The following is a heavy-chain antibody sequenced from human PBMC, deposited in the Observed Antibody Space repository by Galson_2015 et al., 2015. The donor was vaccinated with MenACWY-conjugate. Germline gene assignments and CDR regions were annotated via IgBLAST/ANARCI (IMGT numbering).Heavy chain of an antibody. CDR3: AKDLGSGELGGLQTYYYYGMDV. CDR1: GFTFSSYG. D-gene: IGHD3-10*01. CDR2: ISYDGSNK. J-gene: IGHJ6*02. Sequence: SLRLSCAASGFTFSSYGMHWVRQAPGKGLEWVAVISYDGSNKYYADSVKGRFTISRDNSKNTLYLQMNSLRAEDTAVYYCAKDLGSGELGGLQTYYYYGMDVWGQGTTVTVSS. V-gene: IGHV3-30*18.